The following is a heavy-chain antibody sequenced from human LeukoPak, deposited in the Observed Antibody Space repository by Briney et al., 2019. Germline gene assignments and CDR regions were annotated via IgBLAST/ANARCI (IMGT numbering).Heavy chain of an antibody. CDR1: GYTFTAYY. J-gene: IGHJ4*02. D-gene: IGHD3-10*01. V-gene: IGHV1-2*02. CDR2: INPNSGGT. CDR3: ARARMVRGVIIPALDY. Sequence: ASVKVSCKASGYTFTAYYMHWVRQAPGQGLEWMGWINPNSGGTNYAQKFQGRVTMTRDTSISTAYMELSRLRSDDTAVYYCARARMVRGVIIPALDYWGQGTLVTVSS.